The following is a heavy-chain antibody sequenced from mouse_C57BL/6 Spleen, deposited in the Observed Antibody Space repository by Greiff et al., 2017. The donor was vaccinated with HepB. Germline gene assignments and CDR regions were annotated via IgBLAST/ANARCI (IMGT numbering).Heavy chain of an antibody. Sequence: VKLQQPGAELVKPGASVKLSCKASGYTFTSYWMQWVKQRPGQGLEWIGEIDPSDSYTNYNQKFKGKATLTVDTSSSTAYMQLSSLTSEDSAVYYCARLRQYYFDYWGQGTTLTVSS. CDR3: ARLRQYYFDY. CDR1: GYTFTSYW. J-gene: IGHJ2*01. CDR2: IDPSDSYT. D-gene: IGHD2-12*01. V-gene: IGHV1-50*01.